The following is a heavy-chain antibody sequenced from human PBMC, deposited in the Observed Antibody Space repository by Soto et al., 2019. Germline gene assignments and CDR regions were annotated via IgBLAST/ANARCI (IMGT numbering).Heavy chain of an antibody. D-gene: IGHD1-26*01. Sequence: QVQVTQSGPEVKRPGASVKVSCKTAGYTFISYGITWVRQAPGQGLEWMGYINGDDGETSSAQNLQGRVTMTSDTSTSTAYMELRGLTSDDTATYYCARRTLGSSIGSGDYWGLGTLVTVSS. J-gene: IGHJ4*02. V-gene: IGHV1-18*01. CDR3: ARRTLGSSIGSGDY. CDR2: INGDDGET. CDR1: GYTFISYG.